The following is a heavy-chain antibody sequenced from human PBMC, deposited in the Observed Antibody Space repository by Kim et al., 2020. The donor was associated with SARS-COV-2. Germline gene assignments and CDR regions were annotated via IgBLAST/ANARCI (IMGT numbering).Heavy chain of an antibody. CDR1: GYSFTSYW. CDR2: IYPGDSDT. V-gene: IGHV5-51*01. J-gene: IGHJ3*02. CDR3: ARGPGPLNYYDSSGPLGDDAFDI. Sequence: GESLKISCKGSGYSFTSYWIGWVRQMPGKGLEWMGIIYPGDSDTRYSPSFQGHVTISADKSISTAYLQWSSLKASDTAMYYCARGPGPLNYYDSSGPLGDDAFDIWGQGTMVTVSS. D-gene: IGHD3-22*01.